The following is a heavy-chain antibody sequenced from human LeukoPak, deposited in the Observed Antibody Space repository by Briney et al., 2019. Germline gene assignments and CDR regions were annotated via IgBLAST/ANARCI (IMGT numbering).Heavy chain of an antibody. CDR3: AKRMVRGVIIRGYFDY. Sequence: PGGSLRLSCAASGFTFSSYAMSWVRQAPGKGLEWVSAISGSGGSTYYADSVKGRFTISRDNSKNTLYQQMNSLRAEDTAVYYCAKRMVRGVIIRGYFDYWGQGTLVTVSS. D-gene: IGHD3-10*01. CDR1: GFTFSSYA. J-gene: IGHJ4*02. CDR2: ISGSGGST. V-gene: IGHV3-23*01.